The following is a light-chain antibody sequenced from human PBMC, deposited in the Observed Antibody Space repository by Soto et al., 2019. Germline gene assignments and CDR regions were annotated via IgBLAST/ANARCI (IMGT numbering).Light chain of an antibody. CDR1: QSISSW. CDR2: NAS. V-gene: IGKV1-5*01. Sequence: DIQMTQSPSTLSASVGDRVTITCRASQSISSWLAWYQQKPGKAPKLLIYNASSLESGVPSRFSGSGSGTDFTLTISSLQPDDFATCYCQQFAISTTFGQGTKVDIK. CDR3: QQFAISTT. J-gene: IGKJ1*01.